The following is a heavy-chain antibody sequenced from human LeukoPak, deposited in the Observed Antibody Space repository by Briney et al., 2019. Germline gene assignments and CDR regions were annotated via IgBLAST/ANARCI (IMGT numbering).Heavy chain of an antibody. CDR1: GFTFSDYY. Sequence: SGGSLRLSCAASGFTFSDYYMSWIRQAPGKGLEWVAVISYDGSNKYYADSVKGRFTISRDNTKNTLYLQMNSLRAEDTAVYYCAKLALYYYDSSGYLHDGMDVWGQGTTVTVSS. J-gene: IGHJ6*02. D-gene: IGHD3-22*01. CDR3: AKLALYYYDSSGYLHDGMDV. V-gene: IGHV3-30*18. CDR2: ISYDGSNK.